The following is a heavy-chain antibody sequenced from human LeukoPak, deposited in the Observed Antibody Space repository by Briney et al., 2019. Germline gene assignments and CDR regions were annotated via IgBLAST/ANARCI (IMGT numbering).Heavy chain of an antibody. CDR1: GFTFTNYW. V-gene: IGHV5-51*01. CDR3: ARGLTEYYMDV. Sequence: GESLKISCKGSGFTFTNYWIGWVRQMPGKGLEFMGIIYPGDSDTRYSPSFQGQVTISVDKSINTAYLQWSSLKASDTAMYYCARGLTEYYMDVWGKGTTVTVSS. D-gene: IGHD1-14*01. CDR2: IYPGDSDT. J-gene: IGHJ6*03.